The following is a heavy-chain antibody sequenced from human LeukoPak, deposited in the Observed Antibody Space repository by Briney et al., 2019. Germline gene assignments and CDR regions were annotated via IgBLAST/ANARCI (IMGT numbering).Heavy chain of an antibody. CDR3: ARDPSIAAAAAPFDY. CDR1: GGTFSSYA. J-gene: IGHJ4*02. D-gene: IGHD6-13*01. Sequence: GASVKVSCKASGGTFSSYAISWVRQAPGQGFEWMGRIIPILGIANYAQKFQGRVTITADKSTSTAYMELSSLRSEDTAVYYCARDPSIAAAAAPFDYWGQGTLVTVSS. V-gene: IGHV1-69*04. CDR2: IIPILGIA.